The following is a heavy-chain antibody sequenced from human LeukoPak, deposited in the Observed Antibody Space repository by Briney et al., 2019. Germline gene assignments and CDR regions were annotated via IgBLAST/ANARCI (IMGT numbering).Heavy chain of an antibody. D-gene: IGHD3-22*01. Sequence: SETLSLTCAVYGGSFSGYYWSWIRQPPGKGLEWIGEINHSGSTNYNPSLKSRVTISVDTSKNQFSLKLSSVTAADTAVYYCARGTPPPPTYYYDSSGYYYFDYWGQGTLVTVSS. V-gene: IGHV4-34*01. CDR2: INHSGST. CDR1: GGSFSGYY. CDR3: ARGTPPPPTYYYDSSGYYYFDY. J-gene: IGHJ4*02.